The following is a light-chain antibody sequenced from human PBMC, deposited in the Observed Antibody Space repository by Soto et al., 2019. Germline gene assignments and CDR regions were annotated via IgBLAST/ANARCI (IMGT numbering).Light chain of an antibody. CDR1: QSVSSSY. Sequence: EIVLTQSPGTLSLSPGERATLSCRASQSVSSSYLAWYQQKPGQAPRLLIYGASSRATGIPDRFSGSGSGTDFTLTISRLEPEDFAVYYCPQYGSSPPITFGAGTKVDIK. V-gene: IGKV3-20*01. CDR3: PQYGSSPPIT. CDR2: GAS. J-gene: IGKJ3*01.